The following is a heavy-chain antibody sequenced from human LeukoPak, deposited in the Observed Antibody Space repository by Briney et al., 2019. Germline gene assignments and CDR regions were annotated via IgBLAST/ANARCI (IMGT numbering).Heavy chain of an antibody. V-gene: IGHV1-2*02. Sequence: ASVKVYCKASGYTFTGYYMHWVRQAPGQGLEWMGWINPNSGGTNYAQKFQGRVTMTRDTSISTAYIELSRLRSDDTAVYYCARGYIVVVPAAFYYYYGMDVWGQGTTVTVSS. CDR2: INPNSGGT. J-gene: IGHJ6*02. CDR1: GYTFTGYY. CDR3: ARGYIVVVPAAFYYYYGMDV. D-gene: IGHD2-2*01.